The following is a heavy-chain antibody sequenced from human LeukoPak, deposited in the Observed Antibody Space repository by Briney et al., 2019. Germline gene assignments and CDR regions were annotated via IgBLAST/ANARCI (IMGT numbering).Heavy chain of an antibody. CDR3: AKVHISSSSPYFDY. CDR1: GFTFSSYA. J-gene: IGHJ4*02. V-gene: IGHV3-30*04. D-gene: IGHD6-13*01. Sequence: GGSLRLSCAASGFTFSSYAMHWVRQAPGKGLEWVSVISYDGSNKYYADSVKGRFTISRDNSKNTLYLQMNSLRAEDTAVYYCAKVHISSSSPYFDYWGQGTLVTVSS. CDR2: ISYDGSNK.